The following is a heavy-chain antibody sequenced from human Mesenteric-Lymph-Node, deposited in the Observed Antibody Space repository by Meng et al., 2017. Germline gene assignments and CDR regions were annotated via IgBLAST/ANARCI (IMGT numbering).Heavy chain of an antibody. CDR3: ARSYYYDSSGYYFYY. CDR2: IYHSGGT. J-gene: IGHJ4*02. CDR1: GDSISSYY. Sequence: SETLSLTCTVSGDSISSYYWSWIRQPPGKGLEWIGYIYHSGGTRYNPSLRSRVTISVDTSKNQLSLNLNSVTAADTAVYYCARSYYYDSSGYYFYYWGQGTLVTVSS. V-gene: IGHV4-59*01. D-gene: IGHD3-22*01.